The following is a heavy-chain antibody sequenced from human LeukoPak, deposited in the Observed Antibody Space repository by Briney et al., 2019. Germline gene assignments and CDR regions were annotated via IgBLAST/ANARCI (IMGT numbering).Heavy chain of an antibody. CDR3: ARLKEGIDY. CDR1: GGSISGSSYF. Sequence: SSETLSLTCAVSGGSISGSSYFWGWIRQPPGKGLEWIGSIYYSGNTYYNPSLKSRVTISVDTSKNQFSLKLSSVTAADTAVYYCARLKEGIDYWGQGILVTVSS. D-gene: IGHD3-10*01. CDR2: IYYSGNT. V-gene: IGHV4-39*01. J-gene: IGHJ4*02.